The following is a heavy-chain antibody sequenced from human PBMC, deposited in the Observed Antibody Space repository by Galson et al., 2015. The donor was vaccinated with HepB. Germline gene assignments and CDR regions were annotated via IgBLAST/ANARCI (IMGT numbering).Heavy chain of an antibody. Sequence: QSGAEVKKPGASVKVSCTASGYTFTSYGISWVRQAPGQGLEWMGWISAYNGNTNYAQKLQGRVTMTTDTSTSTAYMELRSLRSDDTAVYYCARDSDAITMIVVAYDAFDIWGQGTMVTVSS. CDR3: ARDSDAITMIVVAYDAFDI. J-gene: IGHJ3*02. CDR1: GYTFTSYG. V-gene: IGHV1-18*01. D-gene: IGHD3-22*01. CDR2: ISAYNGNT.